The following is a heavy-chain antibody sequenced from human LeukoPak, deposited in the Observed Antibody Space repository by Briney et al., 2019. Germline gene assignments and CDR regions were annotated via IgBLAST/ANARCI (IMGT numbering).Heavy chain of an antibody. J-gene: IGHJ4*02. D-gene: IGHD3-10*01. CDR3: ARAEDAGGSGSYYISRYYFDY. CDR2: IYHSGST. CDR1: GYSISSGYY. Sequence: SETLSLTCTVSGYSISSGYYWGWIRQPPGKGLEWIGSIYHSGSTYYNPSLKSRVTISVDTSKNQFSLKLSSVTAADTAVYYCARAEDAGGSGSYYISRYYFDYWGQGTLVTVSS. V-gene: IGHV4-38-2*02.